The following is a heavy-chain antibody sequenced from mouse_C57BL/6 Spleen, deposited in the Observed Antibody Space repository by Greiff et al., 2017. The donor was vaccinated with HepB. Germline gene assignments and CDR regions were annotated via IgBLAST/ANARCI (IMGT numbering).Heavy chain of an antibody. CDR1: GYTFTSYW. J-gene: IGHJ3*01. V-gene: IGHV1-64*01. Sequence: QVQLQQPGAELVKPGASVKLSCKASGYTFTSYWMHWVKQRPGQGLEWIGMIHPNSGSTNYNEKFKSKATLTVDKSSSTAYMQLSSLTSEDSAVYYCAVIYYGYDEAYWGQGTLVTVSA. CDR2: IHPNSGST. CDR3: AVIYYGYDEAY. D-gene: IGHD2-2*01.